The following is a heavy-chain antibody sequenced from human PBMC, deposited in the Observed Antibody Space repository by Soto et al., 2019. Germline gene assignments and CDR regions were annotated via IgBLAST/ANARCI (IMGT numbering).Heavy chain of an antibody. CDR1: GGSFSGYY. J-gene: IGHJ4*02. V-gene: IGHV4-34*01. Sequence: SETLSLTCAVYGGSFSGYYWSWIRQPPGKGLEWIGEINHSGSTNYNPSLKSRVTISVDTSKNQFSLKLSSVTAADTAVYYCARGLMGLIVIDYWGQGTLVTVSS. CDR2: INHSGST. CDR3: ARGLMGLIVIDY. D-gene: IGHD2-8*01.